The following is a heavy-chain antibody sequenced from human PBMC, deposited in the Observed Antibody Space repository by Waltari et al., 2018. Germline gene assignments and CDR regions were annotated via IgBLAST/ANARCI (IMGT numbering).Heavy chain of an antibody. J-gene: IGHJ6*02. CDR3: ARLGGYSYGYLGYYYGMDV. CDR1: GGSFSGYY. CDR2: INHSGST. Sequence: QVQLQQWGAGLLKPSETLSLTCAVYGGSFSGYYWSWIRKPQGKGLEWIGEINHSGSTNYNPSLKSRVTISVDTSKNQFSLKLSSVTAADTAVYYCARLGGYSYGYLGYYYGMDVWGQGTTVTVSS. D-gene: IGHD5-18*01. V-gene: IGHV4-34*01.